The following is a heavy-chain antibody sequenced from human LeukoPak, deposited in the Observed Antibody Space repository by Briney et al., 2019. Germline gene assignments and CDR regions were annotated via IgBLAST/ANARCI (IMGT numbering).Heavy chain of an antibody. CDR1: GGTFSSYA. Sequence: ASVKVSCKASGGTFSSYAISWVRQAPGQGLGWMGRIIPILGIANYAQKSQGRVTITADKSTSTAYMELSSLRSEDTAVYYCARGHCSGGSCYPGDYWGQGTLVTVSS. V-gene: IGHV1-69*04. J-gene: IGHJ4*02. CDR2: IIPILGIA. CDR3: ARGHCSGGSCYPGDY. D-gene: IGHD2-15*01.